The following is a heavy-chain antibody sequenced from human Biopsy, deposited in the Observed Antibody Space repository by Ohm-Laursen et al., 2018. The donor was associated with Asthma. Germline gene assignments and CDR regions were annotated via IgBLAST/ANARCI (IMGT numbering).Heavy chain of an antibody. D-gene: IGHD6-19*01. CDR1: GFTFSDYY. V-gene: IGHV3-11*01. Sequence: SLRLSCAAAGFTFSDYYMSWIRQPPGKGLEWISYINGKSNSIEYADSVKGRFTISRDNAKNSLYLQMNSLRAEDTAVYYRARDSYSSGLYDDFESWGQGTLVTVSS. J-gene: IGHJ4*02. CDR2: INGKSNSI. CDR3: ARDSYSSGLYDDFES.